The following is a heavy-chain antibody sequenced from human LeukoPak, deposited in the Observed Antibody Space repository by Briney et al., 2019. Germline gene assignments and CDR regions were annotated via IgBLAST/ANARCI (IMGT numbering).Heavy chain of an antibody. D-gene: IGHD3-10*01. CDR3: AKAGKLGKAFDY. Sequence: GGSLRLCCAASGFTFSSYGMHCVRQAPGKGLEWVAVISYDGSNKYYADSVKGRFTISRDNSKNTLYLQMNSLRAEDTAVYYCAKAGKLGKAFDYWGQGTLVTVSS. CDR1: GFTFSSYG. V-gene: IGHV3-30*18. CDR2: ISYDGSNK. J-gene: IGHJ4*02.